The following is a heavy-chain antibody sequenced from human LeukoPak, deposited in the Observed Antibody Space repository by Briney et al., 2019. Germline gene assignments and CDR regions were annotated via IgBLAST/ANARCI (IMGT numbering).Heavy chain of an antibody. CDR3: ARRMTTTSVYYFDY. Sequence: SETLSLTCAVYGGSFSGYYWSWIRQPPGKGLEWIGEINHSGSTNYNPSLKSRVTISVDTSKNQFSLKLSSATAADTAVYYCARRMTTTSVYYFDYWGQGTLVTVSS. D-gene: IGHD1-14*01. J-gene: IGHJ4*02. CDR2: INHSGST. CDR1: GGSFSGYY. V-gene: IGHV4-34*01.